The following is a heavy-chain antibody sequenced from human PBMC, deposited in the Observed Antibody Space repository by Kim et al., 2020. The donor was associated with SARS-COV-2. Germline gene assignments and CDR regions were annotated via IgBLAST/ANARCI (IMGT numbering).Heavy chain of an antibody. J-gene: IGHJ4*03. CDR1: GYIFTDFY. D-gene: IGHD5-12*01. CDR3: ARGGNDFRADNPLARINM. V-gene: IGHV1-2*02. Sequence: ASVKVSCKASGYIFTDFYIHWVRQAPGQGFEWMGWINPNRGATNYAQKFQGRVTMDREGSTRTAYMELSSLTSDDTAVYYCARGGNDFRADNPLARINMWGQGTLVTVSS. CDR2: INPNRGAT.